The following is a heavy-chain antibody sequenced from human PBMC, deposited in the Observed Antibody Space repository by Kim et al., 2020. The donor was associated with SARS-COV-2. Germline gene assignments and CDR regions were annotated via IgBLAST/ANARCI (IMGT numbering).Heavy chain of an antibody. CDR3: AKNWGDYGSGSYYYYYYGMDV. J-gene: IGHJ6*02. V-gene: IGHV3-23*01. Sequence: RFTISRDNSKNTLYLQMNSLRAEDTAVYYCAKNWGDYGSGSYYYYYYGMDVWGQGTTVTVSS. D-gene: IGHD3-10*01.